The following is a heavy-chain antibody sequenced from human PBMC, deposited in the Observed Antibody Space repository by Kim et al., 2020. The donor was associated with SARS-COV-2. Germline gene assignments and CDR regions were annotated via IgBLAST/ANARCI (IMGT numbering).Heavy chain of an antibody. D-gene: IGHD6-13*01. Sequence: PTLKGRVTISVDTAKNQCSLKLSSVTAADTAVYYCARGREGYISSWYLDYWGQGTLVTVSS. J-gene: IGHJ4*02. V-gene: IGHV4-59*09. CDR3: ARGREGYISSWYLDY.